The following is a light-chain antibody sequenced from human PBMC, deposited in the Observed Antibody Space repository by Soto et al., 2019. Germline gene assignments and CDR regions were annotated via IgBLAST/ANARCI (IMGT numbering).Light chain of an antibody. CDR2: DAS. Sequence: EIVLTQSPAILSVSPGERATLSCRASQIISRSLAWYQQQPGQAPRILISDASTRATGIPGRFSGSGSGTEFTLSISGLEPEYFAVYYCQQYGSSGTFGQGTKVDIK. V-gene: IGKV3-20*01. CDR3: QQYGSSGT. CDR1: QIISRS. J-gene: IGKJ1*01.